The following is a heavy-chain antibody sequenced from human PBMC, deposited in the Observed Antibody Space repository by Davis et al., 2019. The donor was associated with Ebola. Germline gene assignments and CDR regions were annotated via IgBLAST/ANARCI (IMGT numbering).Heavy chain of an antibody. CDR3: ARESAFWSGYRANYYYYGMDV. J-gene: IGHJ6*02. CDR2: IWYDGSNK. CDR1: GFTFSSYG. Sequence: GESLKISCAASGFTFSSYGMHWVRQAPGKGLEWVAVIWYDGSNKYYADSVKGRFTISRDNSKNTLYLQMNSLRAEDTAVYYCARESAFWSGYRANYYYYGMDVWGQGTTVTVSS. V-gene: IGHV3-33*01. D-gene: IGHD3-3*01.